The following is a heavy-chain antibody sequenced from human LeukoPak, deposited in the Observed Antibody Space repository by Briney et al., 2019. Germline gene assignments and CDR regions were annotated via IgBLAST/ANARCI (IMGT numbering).Heavy chain of an antibody. V-gene: IGHV4-34*01. D-gene: IGHD3-22*01. CDR1: GFTFSNYW. J-gene: IGHJ4*02. CDR2: INHSGST. CDR3: ARGFRGRIRKTYYYDSSGYYGEGLDY. Sequence: GSLRLSCGASGFTFSNYWMSWIRQPPGKGLEWIGEINHSGSTNYNPSLKSRVTISVDTSKNQFSLKLSSVTAADTAVYYCARGFRGRIRKTYYYDSSGYYGEGLDYWGQGTLVTVSS.